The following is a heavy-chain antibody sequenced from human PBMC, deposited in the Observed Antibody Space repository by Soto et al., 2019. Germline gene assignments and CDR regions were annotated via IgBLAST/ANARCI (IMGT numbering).Heavy chain of an antibody. CDR2: INHSGST. CDR3: ARDKITGLFDY. CDR1: GGSFSGYY. Sequence: PSGTLSLTCAVYGGSFSGYYWSWIRQPPGKGLEWIGEINHSGSTNYNPSLKSRVTISVDTSKNQFSLKLTSVTAADTAVYYCARDKITGLFDYWGQGTLVTVSS. J-gene: IGHJ4*02. D-gene: IGHD2-8*02. V-gene: IGHV4-34*01.